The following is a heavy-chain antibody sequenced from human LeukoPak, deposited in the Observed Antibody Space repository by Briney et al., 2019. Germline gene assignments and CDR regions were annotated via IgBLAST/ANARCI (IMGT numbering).Heavy chain of an antibody. J-gene: IGHJ5*02. CDR3: ARSLFSYSSSWYAEGQFDP. D-gene: IGHD6-13*01. CDR2: IYYSGST. Sequence: PSETLSLTCTVSGGSISSSSYYWGWIRQPPGKGLEWIGSIYYSGSTYYNPSLKSRVTISVDTSKNQFSLKLSSVTAADTAVYYCARSLFSYSSSWYAEGQFDPWGQGTLVTVSS. CDR1: GGSISSSSYY. V-gene: IGHV4-39*01.